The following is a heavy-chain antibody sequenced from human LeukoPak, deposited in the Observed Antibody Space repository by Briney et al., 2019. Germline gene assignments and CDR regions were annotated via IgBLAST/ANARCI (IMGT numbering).Heavy chain of an antibody. CDR3: ASQDQHSSGWYNNWFDP. CDR1: GFTFSSYA. V-gene: IGHV3-30*04. J-gene: IGHJ5*02. CDR2: ISYDGSNK. D-gene: IGHD6-19*01. Sequence: GGTLRLSCAASGFTFSSYAMHWVRQAPGKGLEWVAVISYDGSNKYYADSVKGRFTISRDNSKNTLYLQMNSLRAEDTAVYYCASQDQHSSGWYNNWFDPWGQGTLVTVSS.